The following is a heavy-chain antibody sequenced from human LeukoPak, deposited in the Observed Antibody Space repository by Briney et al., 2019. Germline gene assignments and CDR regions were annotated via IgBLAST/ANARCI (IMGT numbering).Heavy chain of an antibody. V-gene: IGHV3-33*01. D-gene: IGHD1-26*01. J-gene: IGHJ4*02. CDR1: GFTLSSYG. CDR3: ARAGWELLGNDY. Sequence: GGSLRLSCAASGFTLSSYGMHRVLQAPGKGLEWVAVIWYDGSNKYYADSVKGRFTISRNNSKNTLYLQMNSLRAEDTAVYYCARAGWELLGNDYWGQGTLVTVSS. CDR2: IWYDGSNK.